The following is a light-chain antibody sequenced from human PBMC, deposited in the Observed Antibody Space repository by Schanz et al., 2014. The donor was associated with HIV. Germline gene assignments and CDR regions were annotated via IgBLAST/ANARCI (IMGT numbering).Light chain of an antibody. V-gene: IGLV2-14*01. CDR1: NNDVGGYNF. Sequence: QSALTQPASVSGSPGQSITFSCTGTNNDVGGYNFVSWYQEHPGKAPKLLIYEVTKRPSGVSDHFSGSKSGNMAYLTISALQAEDEADYYCASYTTSHTFVFGTGTKLTVL. CDR3: ASYTTSHTFV. J-gene: IGLJ1*01. CDR2: EVT.